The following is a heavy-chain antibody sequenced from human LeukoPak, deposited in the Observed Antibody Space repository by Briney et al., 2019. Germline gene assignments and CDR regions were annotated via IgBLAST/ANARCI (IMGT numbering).Heavy chain of an antibody. D-gene: IGHD1-7*01. Sequence: GGSLRLSCAASGFTFSSYSMNWVRQAPGKGLEWVSSISSSSSYIYYADSVKGGFTISRDNAKNSLYLQMNSLRAEDTAVYYCARDQLELRAFDIWGQGTMVTVSS. CDR3: ARDQLELRAFDI. J-gene: IGHJ3*02. V-gene: IGHV3-21*01. CDR1: GFTFSSYS. CDR2: ISSSSSYI.